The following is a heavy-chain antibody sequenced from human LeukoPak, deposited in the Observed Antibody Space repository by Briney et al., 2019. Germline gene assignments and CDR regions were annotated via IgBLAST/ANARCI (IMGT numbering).Heavy chain of an antibody. V-gene: IGHV1-18*01. Sequence: GASVKVSCKTSGYTFTSYGISWVRQAPGQGLEWMGWISAYNGNTNYAQKLQGRVTMTTDTSTSTAYMELRSLRSDDTAVYYCTRDLHSYGGNSESIDYWGQGTLVTVSS. CDR3: TRDLHSYGGNSESIDY. J-gene: IGHJ4*02. CDR1: GYTFTSYG. CDR2: ISAYNGNT. D-gene: IGHD4-23*01.